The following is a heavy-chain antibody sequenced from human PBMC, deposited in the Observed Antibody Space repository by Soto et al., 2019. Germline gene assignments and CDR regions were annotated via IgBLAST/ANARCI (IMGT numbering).Heavy chain of an antibody. CDR1: GYTFTSYG. CDR3: GKDIRSGSIDY. CDR2: ISPYHGKT. D-gene: IGHD1-1*01. J-gene: IGHJ4*02. Sequence: ASVKVSCKASGYTFTSYGISWVRQAPGQGLEWMGRISPYHGKTNYAQKLQGRVTITADKSTSTVYLQMNSLRAEDTAVYYCGKDIRSGSIDYWGQGTLVTVSS. V-gene: IGHV1-18*01.